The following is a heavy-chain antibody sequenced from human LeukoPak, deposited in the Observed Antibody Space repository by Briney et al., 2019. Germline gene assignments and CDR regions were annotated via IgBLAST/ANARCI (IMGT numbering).Heavy chain of an antibody. Sequence: PGGSLRLSCAASGFTFSSYGMHWVRQPPGKGLECIASISFDGGEQYYADSGKGRFTISRDSSKNTLSLQMNSLRAEAPAVYYCAKVPGLRYAGWISGAFDIWGQGAMVTVSS. D-gene: IGHD3-9*01. CDR1: GFTFSSYG. J-gene: IGHJ3*02. V-gene: IGHV3-30*18. CDR2: ISFDGGEQ. CDR3: AKVPGLRYAGWISGAFDI.